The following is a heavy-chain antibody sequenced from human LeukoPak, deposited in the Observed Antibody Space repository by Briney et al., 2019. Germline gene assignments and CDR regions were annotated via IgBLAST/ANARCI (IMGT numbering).Heavy chain of an antibody. CDR1: GGSIRNYY. V-gene: IGHV4-59*03. CDR3: AKSVGSGSYFDY. D-gene: IGHD3-10*01. J-gene: IGHJ4*02. Sequence: PSETLSLTCTVSGGSIRNYYWSWIRQPPGKGLEWIGYVYHTGNTKYNPSLESRATISIDTSKNQFSLKLSPVTAADSAVYYCAKSVGSGSYFDYWGQGTLVTVS. CDR2: VYHTGNT.